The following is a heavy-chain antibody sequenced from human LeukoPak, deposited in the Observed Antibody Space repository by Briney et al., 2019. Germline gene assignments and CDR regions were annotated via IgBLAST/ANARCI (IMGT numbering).Heavy chain of an antibody. V-gene: IGHV4-39*07. CDR3: ARGRWAGRYMDV. CDR2: IYYTGST. J-gene: IGHJ6*03. Sequence: SETLSLTCTVSGGSISRSSYYWGWIRQPPGKGLEWIGNIYYTGSTYYNPSLKSRVTISVDTSKNQFSLKLSSVTAADTAVYYCARGRWAGRYMDVWGKGTTVTVSS. D-gene: IGHD6-19*01. CDR1: GGSISRSSYY.